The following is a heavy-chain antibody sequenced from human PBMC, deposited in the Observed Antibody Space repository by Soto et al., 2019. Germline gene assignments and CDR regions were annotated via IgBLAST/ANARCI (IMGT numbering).Heavy chain of an antibody. D-gene: IGHD4-17*01. CDR2: IYHSGST. V-gene: IGHV4-30-2*01. J-gene: IGHJ4*02. Sequence: SETLSLTCAVSGGSISSGGYSWSWIRQPPGKGLEWIGYIYHSGSTYYNTSLKSRVTISVDRSKNQFSLKLRSVTAADKAVYYCARAMTTVTTIDYWGQGTLVTVSS. CDR1: GGSISSGGYS. CDR3: ARAMTTVTTIDY.